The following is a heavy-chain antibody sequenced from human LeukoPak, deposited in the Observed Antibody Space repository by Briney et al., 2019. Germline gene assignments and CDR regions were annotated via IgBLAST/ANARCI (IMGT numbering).Heavy chain of an antibody. J-gene: IGHJ4*02. CDR2: ISSSGSTI. D-gene: IGHD3-16*02. Sequence: PGGSLRLSCAASGFTFSSYEMNWVRQAPGKGLERVSYISSSGSTIYYADSVKGRFTISRDNAKNSLYLQMNSLRAEDTAVYYCARVQKKYYDYVWGSYRPTPYFDYWGQGTLVTVSS. CDR3: ARVQKKYYDYVWGSYRPTPYFDY. V-gene: IGHV3-48*03. CDR1: GFTFSSYE.